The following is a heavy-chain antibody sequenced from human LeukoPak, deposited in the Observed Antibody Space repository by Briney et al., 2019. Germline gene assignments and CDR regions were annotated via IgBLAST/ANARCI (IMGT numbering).Heavy chain of an antibody. V-gene: IGHV3-48*04. CDR3: VRESRPGGAMGLYHNFDY. CDR1: GFTFSGHN. D-gene: IGHD3-16*01. CDR2: VSISSGTI. J-gene: IGHJ4*02. Sequence: GGSLRLSCAASGFTFSGHNMNWVRQAPGKGLEWISFVSISSGTIYYADSVNGRFRISRDNAKSSLDLEMNSLRGDDTATYYCVRESRPGGAMGLYHNFDYWGQGTLVAVSS.